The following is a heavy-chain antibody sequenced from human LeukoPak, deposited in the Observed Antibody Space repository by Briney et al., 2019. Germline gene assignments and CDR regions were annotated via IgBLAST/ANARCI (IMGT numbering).Heavy chain of an antibody. V-gene: IGHV4-34*01. CDR2: INHSGST. J-gene: IGHJ6*03. Sequence: SETLSLTCAVYGGSFSGYYWSWIRQPPGKGLEWIGEINHSGSTNYNPSLKSRVTISVDTSKNQFSLKLSSVTAADTAVYYCARRPRRGYDYYYYYMDVWGKGTTVTISS. CDR3: ARRPRRGYDYYYYYMDV. CDR1: GGSFSGYY. D-gene: IGHD1-1*01.